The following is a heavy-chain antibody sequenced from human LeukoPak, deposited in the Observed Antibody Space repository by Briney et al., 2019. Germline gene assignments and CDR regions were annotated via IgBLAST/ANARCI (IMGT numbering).Heavy chain of an antibody. V-gene: IGHV1-46*01. CDR3: ARQEVDSGYYWDC. J-gene: IGHJ4*02. D-gene: IGHD3-22*01. CDR1: GYTFTSYY. CDR2: INPSGGST. Sequence: ASVKLSCKASGYTFTSYYMHWGRQAPGQGLELMGIINPSGGSTRYEQKCQGRVNMTRDMSTSTAYMELSSLRSEDTAVYYCARQEVDSGYYWDCWGQGTLVTVSS.